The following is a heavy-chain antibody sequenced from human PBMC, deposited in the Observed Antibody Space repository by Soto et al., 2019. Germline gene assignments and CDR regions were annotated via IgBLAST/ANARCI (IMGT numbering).Heavy chain of an antibody. Sequence: QPGGSLRLSCAASGFTFSSYGMHWVRQAPGKGLEWVAVIWYDGSNKYYADSVKGRFTISRDNSKNTLYLQMNSLRAEDTAVYYCARDQGGAIHYYYYGMDVWGQGTTVTVSS. V-gene: IGHV3-33*01. D-gene: IGHD3-10*01. CDR2: IWYDGSNK. J-gene: IGHJ6*02. CDR3: ARDQGGAIHYYYYGMDV. CDR1: GFTFSSYG.